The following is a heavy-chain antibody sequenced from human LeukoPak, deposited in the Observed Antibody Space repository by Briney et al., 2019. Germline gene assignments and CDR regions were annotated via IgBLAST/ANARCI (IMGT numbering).Heavy chain of an antibody. CDR2: IIPIFGTA. J-gene: IGHJ6*03. Sequence: ASVKVSCKASGGTFSSYAISWVRQAPGQGLEWMGGIIPIFGTANYAQKFQGRVTITADESTSTAYMELSSLRSEDTAVYYCARDRCSSTSCYYYYYYMDVWGKGTTVTVSS. V-gene: IGHV1-69*13. CDR1: GGTFSSYA. D-gene: IGHD2-2*01. CDR3: ARDRCSSTSCYYYYYYMDV.